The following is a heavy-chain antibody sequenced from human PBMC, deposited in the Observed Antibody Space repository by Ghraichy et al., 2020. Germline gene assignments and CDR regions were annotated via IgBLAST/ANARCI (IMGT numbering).Heavy chain of an antibody. CDR3: ARGPTNSAITPRQH. J-gene: IGHJ1*01. CDR1: GFTFSRSW. CDR2: INSDESAT. Sequence: GGSLRLSCAASGFTFSRSWMYWVRQAPGKGLVWVSRINSDESATNYADFVKGRFTISRDNAKNTVYLQMNSLRAEDTAVYYCARGPTNSAITPRQHWGQGTLGTVSS. D-gene: IGHD1-1*01. V-gene: IGHV3-74*01.